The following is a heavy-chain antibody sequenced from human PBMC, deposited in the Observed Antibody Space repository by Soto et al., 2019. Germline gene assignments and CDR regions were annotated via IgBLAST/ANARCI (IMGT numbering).Heavy chain of an antibody. V-gene: IGHV3-21*01. CDR3: ARVVVPADDWFDP. CDR1: GFTFSSYS. Sequence: GGSLRLSCAASGFTFSSYSMNWVRQAPGKGLEWVSSISSSSSYIYYADSVKGRFTISRDNAKNSLYLQMNSLRAEDTAVYYCARVVVPADDWFDPWGQGTLVTVSS. J-gene: IGHJ5*02. D-gene: IGHD2-2*01. CDR2: ISSSSSYI.